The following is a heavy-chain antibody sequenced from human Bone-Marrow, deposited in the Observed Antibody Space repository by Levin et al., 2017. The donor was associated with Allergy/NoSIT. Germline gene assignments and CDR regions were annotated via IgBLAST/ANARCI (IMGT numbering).Heavy chain of an antibody. V-gene: IGHV3-7*01. CDR3: MRGVRGSAKDAGY. Sequence: GGSLRLSCATSGFAFSSFWMGWVRQVPGKGLEWVANIKDDGNEKYYVDSVRGRFSISRDNALNSLYLQMNSLRAEDTAVYYCMRGVRGSAKDAGYWGEGTLVTVSS. CDR1: GFAFSSFW. D-gene: IGHD1-26*01. J-gene: IGHJ4*02. CDR2: IKDDGNEK.